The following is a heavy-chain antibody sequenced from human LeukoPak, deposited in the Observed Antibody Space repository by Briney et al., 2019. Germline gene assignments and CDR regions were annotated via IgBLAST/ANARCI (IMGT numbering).Heavy chain of an antibody. V-gene: IGHV3-15*05. CDR1: GFTFSNAW. Sequence: GGSLRLSCAASGFTFSNAWMSWVRQAPGKGLEWVGRIKSKTDGGTTDYAAPVKGRFTISRDNAKSTLYLQMDSLRPEDTAVYYCARVDPTGDGYNCFDSWGQGTLVTVSS. CDR3: ARVDPTGDGYNCFDS. J-gene: IGHJ4*02. D-gene: IGHD5-24*01. CDR2: IKSKTDGGTT.